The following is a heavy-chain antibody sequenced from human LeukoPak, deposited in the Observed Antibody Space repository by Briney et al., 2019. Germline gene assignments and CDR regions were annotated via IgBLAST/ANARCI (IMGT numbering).Heavy chain of an antibody. J-gene: IGHJ4*02. CDR1: GFTFDDYA. CDR2: ISWNSNNV. V-gene: IGHV3-9*01. Sequence: PGGSLRLSCAASGFTFDDYAMPWVRHAPGKGLQWVSAISWNSNNVGYADSVKGRFTISRDNAKNSLYLQMNTLRAEDTAFYYCSKDSYYDSSGSFDYWGQGTLVTVSS. D-gene: IGHD3-22*01. CDR3: SKDSYYDSSGSFDY.